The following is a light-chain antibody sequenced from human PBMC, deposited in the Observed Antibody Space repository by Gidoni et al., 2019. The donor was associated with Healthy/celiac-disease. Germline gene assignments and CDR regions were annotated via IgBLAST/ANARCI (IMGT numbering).Light chain of an antibody. J-gene: IGKJ5*01. Sequence: EIVLTQSPATLSLSPGERATLSSRASQSVSSYLAWYQQKPGQAPTLLIYDASNRATGIPARFSGSGSGTDFTLTISSLEPEDFAVYYCQQRSNWPRFTFGQGTRLEIK. CDR1: QSVSSY. V-gene: IGKV3-11*01. CDR3: QQRSNWPRFT. CDR2: DAS.